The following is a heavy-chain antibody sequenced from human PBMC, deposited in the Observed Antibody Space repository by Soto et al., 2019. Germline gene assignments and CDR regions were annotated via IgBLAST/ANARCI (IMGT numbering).Heavy chain of an antibody. CDR3: ARGTRNPGLDN. D-gene: IGHD1-7*01. V-gene: IGHV3-7*03. CDR2: IKEDGSKQ. Sequence: PGGSLRLSGAASGFTVSTYWMNWVRQAPGKGLEWVGNIKEDGSKQGYVDSVRGRFTISRDNAKNSLYLQINSLRVEDTAVYYCARGTRNPGLDNWGQGTLVTVSS. J-gene: IGHJ4*02. CDR1: GFTVSTYW.